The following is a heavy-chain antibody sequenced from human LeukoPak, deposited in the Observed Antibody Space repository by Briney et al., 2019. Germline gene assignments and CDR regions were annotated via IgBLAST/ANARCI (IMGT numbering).Heavy chain of an antibody. CDR2: ISSSSGYI. CDR3: ARGDTFIASRPPVQGFDY. J-gene: IGHJ4*02. V-gene: IGHV3-21*01. CDR1: GFTFSSYS. D-gene: IGHD6-6*01. Sequence: PGGSLRLSCAASGFTFSSYSMNWVRQAPGKGLEWVSSISSSSGYIYYADSLKGRFTISRDNAKNSLYLQMNGLRAEDTAVYYCARGDTFIASRPPVQGFDYWAQGTLVTVSS.